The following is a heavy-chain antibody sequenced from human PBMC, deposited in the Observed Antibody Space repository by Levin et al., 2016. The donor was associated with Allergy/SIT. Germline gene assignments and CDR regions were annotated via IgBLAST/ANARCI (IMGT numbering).Heavy chain of an antibody. CDR2: INHSGST. V-gene: IGHV4-34*01. CDR3: ARERTILYYGSGGPFDY. Sequence: GSLRLSCAVYGGSFSGYYWSWIRQPPGKGLEWIGEINHSGSTNYNPSLKSRVTISVDTSKNQFSLKLSSVTAADTAVYYCARERTILYYGSGGPFDYWGQGTLVTVSS. J-gene: IGHJ4*02. CDR1: GGSFSGYY. D-gene: IGHD3-10*01.